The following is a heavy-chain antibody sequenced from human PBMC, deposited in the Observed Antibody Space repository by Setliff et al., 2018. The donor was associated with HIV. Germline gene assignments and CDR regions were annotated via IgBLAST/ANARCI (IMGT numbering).Heavy chain of an antibody. J-gene: IGHJ3*02. CDR2: MSYSGST. CDR3: ARMSRMVNQRHTFDI. Sequence: KPSETLSLTCTVSGGSISSYFWSWIRQPPGKGLEWIGYMSYSGSTFYNPSVRSRVTISVETSKSQFSLKLSSVTAADTAVYYCARMSRMVNQRHTFDIWGQGTVVTVSS. V-gene: IGHV4-59*12. D-gene: IGHD2-8*01. CDR1: GGSISSYF.